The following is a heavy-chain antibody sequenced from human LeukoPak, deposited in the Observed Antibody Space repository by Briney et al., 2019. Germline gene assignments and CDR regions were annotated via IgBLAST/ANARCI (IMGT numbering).Heavy chain of an antibody. J-gene: IGHJ6*03. D-gene: IGHD6-19*01. Sequence: PSETLPLTCTVSGGSISSSSYYWGWIRQPPGKGLEWIGSIYYSGSTYYNPSLKSRVTISVDTSKNQFSLKLSSVTAADTAVYYCARVPRQQWLDGGYYYYMDVWGKGTTVTVSS. CDR1: GGSISSSSYY. CDR2: IYYSGST. V-gene: IGHV4-39*07. CDR3: ARVPRQQWLDGGYYYYMDV.